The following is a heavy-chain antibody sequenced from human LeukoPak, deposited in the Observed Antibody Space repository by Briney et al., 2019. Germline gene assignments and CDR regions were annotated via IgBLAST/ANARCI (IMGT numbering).Heavy chain of an antibody. CDR2: ISYDGSNK. D-gene: IGHD3-3*01. V-gene: IGHV3-30*04. J-gene: IGHJ4*02. CDR3: AKAPSGYYSTFYFDY. CDR1: GFTFSSYA. Sequence: GRSLRLSCAASGFTFSSYAMHWVRQAPAKGLEWVAVISYDGSNKYYADSVKGRFTISRDNSKNTLYLQMNSLRAEDTAVYYCAKAPSGYYSTFYFDYWGQGTLVTVSS.